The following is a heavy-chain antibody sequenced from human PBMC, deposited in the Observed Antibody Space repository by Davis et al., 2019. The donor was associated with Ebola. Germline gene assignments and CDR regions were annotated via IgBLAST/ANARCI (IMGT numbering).Heavy chain of an antibody. Sequence: GESLKISCAASGFTFSSYSMNWVRQAPGKGLEWVSAISGSGGSTYYADSVKGRFTISRDNPKNSLYLQMNSLRAEDTAVYYCARDASYSSSSDFDYWGQGTLVTVSS. CDR3: ARDASYSSSSDFDY. D-gene: IGHD6-6*01. CDR2: ISGSGGST. V-gene: IGHV3-23*01. J-gene: IGHJ4*02. CDR1: GFTFSSYS.